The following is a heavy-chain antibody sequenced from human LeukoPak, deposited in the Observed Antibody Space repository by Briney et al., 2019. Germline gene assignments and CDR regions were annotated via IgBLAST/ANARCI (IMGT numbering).Heavy chain of an antibody. CDR3: AREQGPFDP. CDR2: IIPIFGIA. V-gene: IGHV1-69*04. J-gene: IGHJ5*02. CDR1: GGTFSSYA. Sequence: SVKVSCKASGGTFSSYAISWVRQAPGQGLEWMGRIIPIFGIANYAQKFQGRVTITADKSTSTVYMELSSLRSEDTAVYYCAREQGPFDPWGQGTLVTVSS.